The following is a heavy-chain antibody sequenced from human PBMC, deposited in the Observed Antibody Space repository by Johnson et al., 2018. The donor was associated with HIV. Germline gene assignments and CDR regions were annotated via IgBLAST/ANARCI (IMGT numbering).Heavy chain of an antibody. J-gene: IGHJ3*02. CDR2: ISYDGSNR. CDR3: ARNRITMVQMTSHDVFDI. V-gene: IGHV3-30*04. Sequence: QVQLVESGGGVVQPGRSLRLFCAVSGFPFTTYTIHWVRQAPGKGLEWVALISYDGSNRNYADSVNGRFTISRDNSKNTLYLQMNSLRAEDTAVYFCARNRITMVQMTSHDVFDIWGQGTMVTVSS. D-gene: IGHD3-10*01. CDR1: GFPFTTYT.